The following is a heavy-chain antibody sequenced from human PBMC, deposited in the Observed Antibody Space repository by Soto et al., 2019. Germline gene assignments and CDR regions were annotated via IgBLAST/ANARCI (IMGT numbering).Heavy chain of an antibody. V-gene: IGHV5-51*01. D-gene: IGHD2-2*01. Sequence: PGDSLKISCKGSGYSFTSYWIGWVRQMPGKGLEWMGIIYPGDSDTRYSPSFQGQVTISADKSISTAYLQWSSLKASDTAMYYCARWYCSSTSCYHYYGMDVWGQGTTVTVSS. CDR3: ARWYCSSTSCYHYYGMDV. CDR1: GYSFTSYW. J-gene: IGHJ6*02. CDR2: IYPGDSDT.